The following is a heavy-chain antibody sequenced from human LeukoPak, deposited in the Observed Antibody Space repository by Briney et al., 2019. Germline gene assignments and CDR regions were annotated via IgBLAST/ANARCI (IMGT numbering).Heavy chain of an antibody. CDR3: ARGHESIKTFGEVIKSRTRWFDP. J-gene: IGHJ5*02. CDR1: GGSISRYY. CDR2: IHNSGST. V-gene: IGHV4-59*12. D-gene: IGHD3-3*01. Sequence: SETLSLTCAVSGGSISRYYWNWIRQPPGKGLEWVGSIHNSGSTYYNPSLKSRVTISVDRSKNQFSLKLTSLTAADTAVYYCARGHESIKTFGEVIKSRTRWFDPWGQGTLVTVSS.